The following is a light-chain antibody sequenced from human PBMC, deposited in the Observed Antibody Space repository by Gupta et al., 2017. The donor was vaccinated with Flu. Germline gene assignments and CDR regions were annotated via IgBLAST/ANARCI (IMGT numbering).Light chain of an antibody. CDR1: QDITTY. V-gene: IGKV1-9*01. CDR3: HQVNGFPLT. Sequence: PSFLSASVGDRVTIPCRSSQDITTYLAWYQKKAGKAPELLIFLASTVQSGVASRFSGSGSGTEFTLKTGKLQPEDFATYYCHQVNGFPLTFGHGTKVDFK. J-gene: IGKJ3*01. CDR2: LAS.